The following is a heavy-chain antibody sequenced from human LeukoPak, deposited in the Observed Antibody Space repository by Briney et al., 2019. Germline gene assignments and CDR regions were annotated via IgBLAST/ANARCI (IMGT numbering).Heavy chain of an antibody. J-gene: IGHJ6*02. D-gene: IGHD7-27*01. CDR3: IRIRTGQHQYGMDV. V-gene: IGHV3-13*01. CDR1: GFTFSSYD. CDR2: IDTVGNT. Sequence: PGGSLRLSCVASGFTFSSYDMHWVRQATGKGLEWVSAIDTVGNTYYDGSVRGRFTISRENAWESLYLQMNSLRDGDTAVYYCIRIRTGQHQYGMDVWGQGTTVTVSS.